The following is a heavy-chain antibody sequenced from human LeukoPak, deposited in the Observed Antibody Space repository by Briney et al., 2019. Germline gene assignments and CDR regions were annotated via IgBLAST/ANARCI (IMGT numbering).Heavy chain of an antibody. D-gene: IGHD6-13*01. CDR2: ISSSGSTI. V-gene: IGHV3-48*03. CDR1: GFTFSSYE. Sequence: GGSLGLSCAASGFTFSSYEMNWVRQAPGKGLEWVSYISSSGSTIYYADSVKGRFTISRDNAKNSLYLQMNSLRAEDTAVYYCARELLYSSSWHNWFDPWGQGTLVTVSS. J-gene: IGHJ5*02. CDR3: ARELLYSSSWHNWFDP.